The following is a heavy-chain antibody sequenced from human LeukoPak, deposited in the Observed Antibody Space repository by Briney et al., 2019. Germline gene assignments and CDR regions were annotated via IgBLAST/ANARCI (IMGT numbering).Heavy chain of an antibody. V-gene: IGHV3-73*01. CDR1: GFTFSGST. Sequence: SGGSLRLSCAASGFTFSGSTMHWVRQASGKGLEWVGHIRSKANNYATAYTASVKGRFTISRDDSKNTAYLQMNSLKTEDTAVYYCTRLLAEGCWGQGTLVTVSS. CDR2: IRSKANNYAT. CDR3: TRLLAEGC. J-gene: IGHJ4*02.